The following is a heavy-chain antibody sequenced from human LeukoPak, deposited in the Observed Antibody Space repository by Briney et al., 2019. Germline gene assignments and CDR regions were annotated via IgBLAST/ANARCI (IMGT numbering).Heavy chain of an antibody. Sequence: ASLRVSCKASGDTFTTHGIAWVRQAPGQGIEWMGWISAHNGDTNYAQSLQGRVTMTTDTYTNTAYMELRSLRSDDTAVYYCARDGYFDLWGRGTLVTVSS. J-gene: IGHJ2*01. V-gene: IGHV1-18*01. CDR2: ISAHNGDT. CDR1: GDTFTTHG. CDR3: ARDGYFDL.